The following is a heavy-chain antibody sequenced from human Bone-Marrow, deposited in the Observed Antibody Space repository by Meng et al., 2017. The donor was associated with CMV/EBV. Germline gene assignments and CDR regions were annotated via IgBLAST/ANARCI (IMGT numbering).Heavy chain of an antibody. CDR1: GRSISSSSYY. V-gene: IGHV4-39*01. CDR3: ATQVAAAGKGSDDAFDI. CDR2: IYYSGST. J-gene: IGHJ3*02. Sequence: GSLRLSCTASGRSISSSSYYWGWIRQPAGKGLEWIGRIYYSGSTYYNPSLKSRVTISVDTSKNQFSLKLSSVTAADTAVYSCATQVAAAGKGSDDAFDIWGQGAMVTVSS. D-gene: IGHD6-13*01.